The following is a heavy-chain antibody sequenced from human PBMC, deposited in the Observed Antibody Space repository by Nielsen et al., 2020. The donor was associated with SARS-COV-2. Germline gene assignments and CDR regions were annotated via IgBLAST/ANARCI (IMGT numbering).Heavy chain of an antibody. CDR1: GGSISSSSYY. J-gene: IGHJ4*02. Sequence: SETLSLTCTVSGGSISSSSYYWGWIRQPPGKGLEWIGSIYYSGSTYYNPSLKSRVTISVDTSKNQFSLKLSSVTAADTAVYYCAGGDVDTAIDYWGQGTLVTVSS. V-gene: IGHV4-39*01. D-gene: IGHD5-18*01. CDR3: AGGDVDTAIDY. CDR2: IYYSGST.